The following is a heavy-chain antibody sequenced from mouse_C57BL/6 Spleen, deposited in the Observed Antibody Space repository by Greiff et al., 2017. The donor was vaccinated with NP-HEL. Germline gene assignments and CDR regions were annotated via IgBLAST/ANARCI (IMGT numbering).Heavy chain of an antibody. Sequence: VQLQQSGPELVKPGASVKIPCKASGYTFTDYNMDWVKQSHGKSLEWIGDIHPNNGGTIYNQKFKGKATLTVDKSSSTAYMELRSLTSEDTAVYYCARSDGYYFDYWGQGTTLTVTS. CDR3: ARSDGYYFDY. CDR2: IHPNNGGT. D-gene: IGHD2-3*01. V-gene: IGHV1-18*01. CDR1: GYTFTDYN. J-gene: IGHJ2*01.